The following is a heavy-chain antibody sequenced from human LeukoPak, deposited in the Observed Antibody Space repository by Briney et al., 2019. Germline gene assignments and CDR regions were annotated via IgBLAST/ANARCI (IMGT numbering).Heavy chain of an antibody. Sequence: PSETLSLTCTVSGGSISSSSYYWGWIRQPPGKGLEWIGSIYYSGSTYYNPSLKSRVTISVDTSKNQFSLKLSSVTAADTAVYYCARSFQDGYNPPDYWGQGTLVTVSS. D-gene: IGHD5-24*01. CDR3: ARSFQDGYNPPDY. J-gene: IGHJ4*02. CDR2: IYYSGST. CDR1: GGSISSSSYY. V-gene: IGHV4-39*01.